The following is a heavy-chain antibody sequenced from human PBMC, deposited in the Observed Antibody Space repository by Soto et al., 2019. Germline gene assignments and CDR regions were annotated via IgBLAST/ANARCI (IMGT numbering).Heavy chain of an antibody. J-gene: IGHJ6*02. Sequence: QVQLVQSGAEVKKPGSSVKVSCKAPGGTFSSYAISWVRQAPGQGLERMGGIITIFGTAKYAQKFQGRVTITADESTSTGYMELSSLRSEDTAVYYCARSQGGSSSLDIYYYYYYGMDVWGQGTTVTVSS. V-gene: IGHV1-69*01. CDR1: GGTFSSYA. CDR3: ARSQGGSSSLDIYYYYYYGMDV. CDR2: IITIFGTA. D-gene: IGHD2-15*01.